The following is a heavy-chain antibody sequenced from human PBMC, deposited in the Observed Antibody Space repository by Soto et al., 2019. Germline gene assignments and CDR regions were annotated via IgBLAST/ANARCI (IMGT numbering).Heavy chain of an antibody. CDR3: ARRYGGPLMDSYYFDY. Sequence: GESLKISCKGSGYSFTSYWTGWVRQMPGKGLEWMGIIYPGDSDTRYGPSFQGQVTISADKSISTAYLQWSSLKASDTAMYYCARRYGGPLMDSYYFDYWGQGTLVTVSS. D-gene: IGHD3-10*01. CDR2: IYPGDSDT. J-gene: IGHJ4*02. CDR1: GYSFTSYW. V-gene: IGHV5-51*01.